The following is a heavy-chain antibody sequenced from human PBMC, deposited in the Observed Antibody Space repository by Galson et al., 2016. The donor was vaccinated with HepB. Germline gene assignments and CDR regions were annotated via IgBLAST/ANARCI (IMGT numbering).Heavy chain of an antibody. CDR2: ISGSGYII. J-gene: IGHJ4*02. Sequence: SLRLSCAASGFTFSTYGMHWVRQAPGKGLEWLSDISGSGYIIQYADSVKGRFTTSRDNAKNSLFLQMNSLRDEDTAVYYCARVSDYTFGFDYWGQGTLVSVSS. CDR3: ARVSDYTFGFDY. CDR1: GFTFSTYG. V-gene: IGHV3-48*02. D-gene: IGHD5-18*01.